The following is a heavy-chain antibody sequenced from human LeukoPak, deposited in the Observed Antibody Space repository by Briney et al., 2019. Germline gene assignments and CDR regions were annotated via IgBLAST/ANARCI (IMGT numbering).Heavy chain of an antibody. D-gene: IGHD3-22*01. J-gene: IGHJ4*02. CDR2: IYYSGST. CDR1: GGSISSYY. CDR3: ARHLSGYYLVDY. Sequence: PSETLSLTCTVSGGSISSYYWSWIRQPPGKGLEWIGYIYYSGSTNYNPSLKSRVTISVDTSKNQFSLKLSSVTAADTAVYYCARHLSGYYLVDYWGQGTLVTVSS. V-gene: IGHV4-59*08.